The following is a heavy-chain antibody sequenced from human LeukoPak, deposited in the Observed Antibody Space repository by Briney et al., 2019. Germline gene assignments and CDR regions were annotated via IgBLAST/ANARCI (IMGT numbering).Heavy chain of an antibody. CDR2: ISAYNGNT. V-gene: IGHV1-18*01. Sequence: ASVTVSCKASGYTFTIYGISWVRQAPGQGLEWMGWISAYNGNTNYAQKLQGRVTMTTDTSTSTAYMELRSLRSDDTAVYYCARDAGYCSGGSCYVAFDYWGQGTLVTVSS. J-gene: IGHJ4*02. CDR3: ARDAGYCSGGSCYVAFDY. CDR1: GYTFTIYG. D-gene: IGHD2-15*01.